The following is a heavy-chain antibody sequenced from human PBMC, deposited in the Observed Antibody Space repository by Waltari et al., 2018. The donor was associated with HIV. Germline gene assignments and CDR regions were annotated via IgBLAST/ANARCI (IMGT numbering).Heavy chain of an antibody. J-gene: IGHJ4*02. V-gene: IGHV4-59*01. CDR1: GSSISSYY. D-gene: IGHD4-17*01. Sequence: QVQLQESGPGLVKPSETLSLTCTVSGSSISSYYWSWIRQPPGKGLEWIGHIYYSGSTNYHPALKSRVTISVDTSKNQFSLNLTSVTAADTAVYYCARDRGDYAWDYWGQGTLVTVSS. CDR3: ARDRGDYAWDY. CDR2: IYYSGST.